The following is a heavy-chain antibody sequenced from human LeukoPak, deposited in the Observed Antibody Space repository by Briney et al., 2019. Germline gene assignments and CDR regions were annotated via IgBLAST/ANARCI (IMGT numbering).Heavy chain of an antibody. CDR2: IYYSGGT. CDR3: ARTYSSGWFDP. J-gene: IGHJ5*02. Sequence: SETLSLTCTVSGGSISSYYWSWIRQPPGKGLEWIGYIYYSGGTNYNPSLKSRVTISVDTSKNQFSLKLSSVTAADTAVYYCARTYSSGWFDPWGQGTLVTVSS. V-gene: IGHV4-59*01. CDR1: GGSISSYY. D-gene: IGHD6-19*01.